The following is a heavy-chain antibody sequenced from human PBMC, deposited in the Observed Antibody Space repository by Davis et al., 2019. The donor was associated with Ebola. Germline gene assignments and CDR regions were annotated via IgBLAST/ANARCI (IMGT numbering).Heavy chain of an antibody. J-gene: IGHJ4*02. V-gene: IGHV3-11*04. CDR1: GFTFSDYY. CDR2: ISSSGSTI. Sequence: GESLKISCAASGFTFSDYYMSWIRQAPGKGLEWVSYISSSGSTIYYADSVKGRFTISRDNAKNSLYLQMNSLRAEDTAVYYCARDSYYYDSSGYSYYFDYWGQGTLVTVSS. D-gene: IGHD3-22*01. CDR3: ARDSYYYDSSGYSYYFDY.